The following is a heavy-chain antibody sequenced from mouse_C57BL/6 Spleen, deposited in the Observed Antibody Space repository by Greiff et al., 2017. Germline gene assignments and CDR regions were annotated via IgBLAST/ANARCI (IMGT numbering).Heavy chain of an antibody. CDR2: ISDGGSSP. CDR1: GFTFSSYA. V-gene: IGHV5-4*01. Sequence: EVMLVESGGGLVKPGGSLKLSCAASGFTFSSYAMSWVRQTPEKRLEWVATISDGGSSPYYPDNVKGRFTISRDNAKNNLYLQMSHLKSEDTAMYYCARDRSNSGFDVWGTGTTVTVSS. CDR3: ARDRSNSGFDV. D-gene: IGHD3-1*01. J-gene: IGHJ1*03.